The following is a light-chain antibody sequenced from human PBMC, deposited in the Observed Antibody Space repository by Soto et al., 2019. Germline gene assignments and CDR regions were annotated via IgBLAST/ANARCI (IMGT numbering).Light chain of an antibody. CDR1: SSDVGGYDY. Sequence: QSVLTQPASVSGSPGPSITISCTGTSSDVGGYDYVSWYQQHPGKAPKLMIYDVSNRPSGVSNRFSGSKSGNTASLTISGLQAEDEADDYCNSYTRSSTLVCGVGTKLTVL. CDR3: NSYTRSSTLV. V-gene: IGLV2-14*03. CDR2: DVS. J-gene: IGLJ3*02.